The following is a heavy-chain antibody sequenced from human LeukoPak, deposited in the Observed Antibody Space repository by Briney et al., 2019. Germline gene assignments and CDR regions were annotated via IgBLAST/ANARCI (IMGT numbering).Heavy chain of an antibody. CDR2: IYWDDDK. J-gene: IGHJ4*02. Sequence: SGPTLVKPPQTLTLTCTFSGFSLSTRGVGVGWIRQPPGKALEWLALIYWDDDKRYSPSLKSRLTITKDTSKNQVVLTMTNMDPVDTATYYCAHRDREQLGMVWDYWGQGTLVTVSS. D-gene: IGHD6-6*01. V-gene: IGHV2-5*02. CDR3: AHRDREQLGMVWDY. CDR1: GFSLSTRGVG.